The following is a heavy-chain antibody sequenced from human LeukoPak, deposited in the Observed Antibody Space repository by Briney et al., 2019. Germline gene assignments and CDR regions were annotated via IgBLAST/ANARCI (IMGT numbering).Heavy chain of an antibody. CDR2: INAGNGNT. CDR3: ARDHGSSKEDDAFDI. V-gene: IGHV1-3*01. D-gene: IGHD6-13*01. J-gene: IGHJ3*02. Sequence: ASVKVSCKASGYTFTNYAMHWVRQAPGQRLEWMGWINAGNGNTKYSQKFQGRVTITRDTSASTAYMELSSLRSEDTAVYYCARDHGSSKEDDAFDIWXXGTMVTVSS. CDR1: GYTFTNYA.